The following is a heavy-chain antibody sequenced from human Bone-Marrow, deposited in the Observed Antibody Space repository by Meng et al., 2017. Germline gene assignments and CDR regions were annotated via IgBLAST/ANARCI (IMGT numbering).Heavy chain of an antibody. V-gene: IGHV4-39*07. CDR2: IYYSGST. CDR3: ARGDGGCSGGSCYSVPENDAFDI. D-gene: IGHD2-15*01. Sequence: SETLSLTCTVSGGSISSSSYYWGWIRQPPGKGLEWIGSIYYSGSTYYNPSLKSRVTISVDTSKNQFSLKLSSVTAADTAVYYCARGDGGCSGGSCYSVPENDAFDIWGQGTMVTVSS. CDR1: GGSISSSSYY. J-gene: IGHJ3*02.